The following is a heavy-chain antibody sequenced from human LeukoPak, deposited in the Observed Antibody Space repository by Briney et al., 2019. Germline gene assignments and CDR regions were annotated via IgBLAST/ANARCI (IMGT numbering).Heavy chain of an antibody. CDR3: ARGNAEWSQYYYDSSGSQNYFDY. Sequence: SETLSLTCAVYGGSFSGYYWSWIRQPPGKGLEWIGEINHSGSTNYNPSLKSRVTISEDTSKNQFSLKLSSVTAADTAVYYCARGNAEWSQYYYDSSGSQNYFDYWGQGTLVTVSS. J-gene: IGHJ4*02. CDR2: INHSGST. D-gene: IGHD3-22*01. V-gene: IGHV4-34*01. CDR1: GGSFSGYY.